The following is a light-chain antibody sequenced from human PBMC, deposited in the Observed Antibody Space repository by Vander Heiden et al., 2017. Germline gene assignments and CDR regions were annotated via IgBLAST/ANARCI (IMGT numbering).Light chain of an antibody. CDR2: EVS. Sequence: QPSLTQPASVAVLPGQSITISCTGTSSDVGGYNYVSWYQQHPGKATKLMIYEVSNRPSGVSNRFSGSKSGNTASLTISGLQAEDEADYYCSSYTSSRGYVFGTGTKV. CDR1: SSDVGGYNY. V-gene: IGLV2-14*01. CDR3: SSYTSSRGYV. J-gene: IGLJ1*01.